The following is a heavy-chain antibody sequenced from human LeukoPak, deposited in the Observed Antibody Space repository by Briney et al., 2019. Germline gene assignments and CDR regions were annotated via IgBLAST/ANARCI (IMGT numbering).Heavy chain of an antibody. D-gene: IGHD3-22*01. J-gene: IGHJ4*02. CDR2: IYPGDSDT. CDR1: GYNFISYG. V-gene: IGHV5-51*01. CDR3: ARALYDSSSYSHDY. Sequence: GESLKISCKGSGYNFISYGIGWVRQTPGKGLEWMGIIYPGDSDTRYSPSFQGQVTISADKSISTAYLQWSSLKASDTAMYYCARALYDSSSYSHDYWGQGTLVTVSS.